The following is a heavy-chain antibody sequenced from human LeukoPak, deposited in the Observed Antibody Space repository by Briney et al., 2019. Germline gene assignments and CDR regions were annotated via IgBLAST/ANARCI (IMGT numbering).Heavy chain of an antibody. J-gene: IGHJ4*02. D-gene: IGHD3-9*01. V-gene: IGHV3-33*08. CDR1: GFTFSSYG. CDR2: IWSDASNT. Sequence: PGGSLRLSCSASGFTFSSYGMHWVRQAPGKGLEWVAVIWSDASNTYSVDSVKGRFTISRDNSKNTLYLQMNSLRAEDTAVYSCARTYNIRYFDTWGQGTLVTVSS. CDR3: ARTYNIRYFDT.